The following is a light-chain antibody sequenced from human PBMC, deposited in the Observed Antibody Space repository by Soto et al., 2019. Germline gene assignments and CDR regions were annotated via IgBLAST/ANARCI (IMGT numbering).Light chain of an antibody. J-gene: IGKJ3*01. Sequence: DIQMTQSPSTLSAFVGDRVTITCRASQSVNSWLAWYQQKPGKAPKLLIYGASTLQSGVPSRFSGSGSGTHFTLTVSSLQPEDFATYYCQQLFIYPPTFGPGTKVDIK. CDR3: QQLFIYPPT. V-gene: IGKV1-5*01. CDR2: GAS. CDR1: QSVNSW.